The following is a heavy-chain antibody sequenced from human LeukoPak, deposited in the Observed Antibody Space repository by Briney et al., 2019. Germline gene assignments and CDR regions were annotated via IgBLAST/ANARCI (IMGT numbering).Heavy chain of an antibody. Sequence: GGSLRLSCAASGFTFSNYEMNWVRQAPGKGLEWVAYISSSGSTIYYVDPVKGRFTISRDNAKNSLYLQMNSLRAEDTAVYYCARVQYYYDSSGYHVYYFDYWGQGTLVTVSS. CDR1: GFTFSNYE. D-gene: IGHD3-22*01. V-gene: IGHV3-48*03. CDR3: ARVQYYYDSSGYHVYYFDY. CDR2: ISSSGSTI. J-gene: IGHJ4*02.